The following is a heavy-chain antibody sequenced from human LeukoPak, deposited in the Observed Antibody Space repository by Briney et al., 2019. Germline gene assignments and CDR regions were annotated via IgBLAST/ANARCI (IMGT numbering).Heavy chain of an antibody. Sequence: SETLSLTCTVSRGSISSYYWSWIRQPPGKGLDWIGYIYYSGSTNYNPSLKSRVTISVDTSKNQFSLKLSSVTAADTAVYYCARATRQWLVRGLDYWGQGTLVTVSS. J-gene: IGHJ4*02. V-gene: IGHV4-59*01. D-gene: IGHD6-19*01. CDR1: RGSISSYY. CDR2: IYYSGST. CDR3: ARATRQWLVRGLDY.